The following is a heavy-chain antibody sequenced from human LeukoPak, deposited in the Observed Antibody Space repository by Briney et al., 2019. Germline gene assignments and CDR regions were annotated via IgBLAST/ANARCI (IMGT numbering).Heavy chain of an antibody. CDR1: GFSFSSYT. V-gene: IGHV3-21*01. CDR3: ARDGRCGGDCYAS. D-gene: IGHD2-21*02. CDR2: ISSSSSYI. J-gene: IGHJ4*02. Sequence: GGSLRLSCAASGFSFSSYTMNWVRKAPGKGLEWVSIISSSSSYIYYADSVKGRFTISRDNAKNALYLQMNSLRVEDTAVYYCARDGRCGGDCYASWGQGTLVTVSS.